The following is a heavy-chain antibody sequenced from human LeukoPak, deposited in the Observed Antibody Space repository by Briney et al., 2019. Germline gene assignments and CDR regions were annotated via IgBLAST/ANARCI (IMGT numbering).Heavy chain of an antibody. CDR3: ARLLSMYYYDSSGKTYYFDY. Sequence: SETLSLTCAVYGGSFSGYYWSWIRQPPGKGLEWIGEINHSGSTNYNPSLKSRVTISVDTSKNQFSLKLSPVTAADTAVYYRARLLSMYYYDSSGKTYYFDYWGQGTLVTVSS. CDR2: INHSGST. CDR1: GGSFSGYY. D-gene: IGHD3-22*01. V-gene: IGHV4-34*01. J-gene: IGHJ4*02.